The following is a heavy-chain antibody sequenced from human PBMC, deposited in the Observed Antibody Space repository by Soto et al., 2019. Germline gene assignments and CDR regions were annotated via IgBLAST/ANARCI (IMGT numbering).Heavy chain of an antibody. CDR1: GGSISTSSYY. D-gene: IGHD3-22*01. CDR3: ARDYDSSDDY. CDR2: IYYSGST. J-gene: IGHJ4*02. V-gene: IGHV4-39*01. Sequence: QLQLQESGPGLVKPSETLSLTCTVSGGSISTSSYYWGWIRQPPGKGLEWIGSIYYSGSTYYNPSLKSRVTISGDTSKNQFSLKLSSVTAADTAVYYCARDYDSSDDYWGQGTLVTVSS.